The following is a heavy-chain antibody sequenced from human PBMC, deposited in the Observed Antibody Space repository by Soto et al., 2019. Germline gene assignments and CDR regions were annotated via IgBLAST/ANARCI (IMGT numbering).Heavy chain of an antibody. Sequence: ASVKVSCKASGYTFIDYYIHWLRQAPGQGPEWLGWIIPKSGGTKYAPKFQGGVTMTRDTSITTAYMELSRLRSGDTAVYYCAREPATAKPEGVDFWGQGTLVTVSS. D-gene: IGHD1-1*01. J-gene: IGHJ4*02. CDR2: IIPKSGGT. V-gene: IGHV1-2*02. CDR1: GYTFIDYY. CDR3: AREPATAKPEGVDF.